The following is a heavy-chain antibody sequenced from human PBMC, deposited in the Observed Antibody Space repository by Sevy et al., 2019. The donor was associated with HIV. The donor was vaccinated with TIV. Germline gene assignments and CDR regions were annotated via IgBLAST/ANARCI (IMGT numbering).Heavy chain of an antibody. V-gene: IGHV3-9*01. CDR1: GFSFHEYA. CDR3: AKDLNRACDSLNCYSYYFYYYGLDV. D-gene: IGHD2-21*02. CDR2: ISWNSGSI. J-gene: IGHJ6*02. Sequence: GGSLRVSCAASGFSFHEYAMHWVRQAPGKGLEWVAGISWNSGSIGYADSVKGRFTISRDNARQSIHLQMNSLRADDTALYYCAKDLNRACDSLNCYSYYFYYYGLDVWGQGTTVTVSS.